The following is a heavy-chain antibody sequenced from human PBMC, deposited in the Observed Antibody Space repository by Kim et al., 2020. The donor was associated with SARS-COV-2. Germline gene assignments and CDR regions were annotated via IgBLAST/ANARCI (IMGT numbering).Heavy chain of an antibody. CDR3: ARGDGSGFDH. D-gene: IGHD2-15*01. CDR2: IYYSGSTYSGSS. V-gene: IGHV4-31*03. J-gene: IGHJ4*01. Sequence: SETLSLTCNVSGGAIIRGGYYWSWIRQHPGKGLEWIGYIYYSGSTYSGSSYYNSSLKSRVTISVDTSENQFSLNLNSVTAADTAVYYCARGDGSGFDHWG. CDR1: GGAIIRGGYY.